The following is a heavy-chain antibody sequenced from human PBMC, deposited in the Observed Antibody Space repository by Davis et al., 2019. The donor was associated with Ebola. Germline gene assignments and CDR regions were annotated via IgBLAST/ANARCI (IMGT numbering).Heavy chain of an antibody. CDR3: ARETDY. CDR2: IYSGGST. Sequence: GESLKISCAASGFTVSSNYMSWVRQAPGKGLEWASVIYSGGSTYYADSVKGRFTISRDNSKNTLYLQMNSLRAEDTAVYYCARETDYWGQGTLVTVSS. V-gene: IGHV3-53*01. CDR1: GFTVSSNY. J-gene: IGHJ4*02.